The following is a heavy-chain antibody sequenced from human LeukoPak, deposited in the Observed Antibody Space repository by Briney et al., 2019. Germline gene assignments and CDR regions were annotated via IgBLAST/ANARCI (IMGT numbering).Heavy chain of an antibody. CDR2: ISSSSSTI. Sequence: PGGSLRLSCAASGLTFSSYSMNWVRQAPGKGLEWVSYISSSSSTIYYADSVKGRFTISRDNAKNSLYLQMNSLRAEDTAVYYCARDKEQQLYYYYGMDVWGQGTTVTVSS. CDR1: GLTFSSYS. J-gene: IGHJ6*02. CDR3: ARDKEQQLYYYYGMDV. V-gene: IGHV3-48*01. D-gene: IGHD6-13*01.